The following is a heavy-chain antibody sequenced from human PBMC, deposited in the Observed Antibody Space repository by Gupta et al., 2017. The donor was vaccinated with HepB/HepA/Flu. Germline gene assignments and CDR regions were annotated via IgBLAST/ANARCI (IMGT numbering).Heavy chain of an antibody. V-gene: IGHV3-7*01. CDR2: IKQDGSEK. CDR3: ARVNIAAAG. CDR1: GFTFSSYW. Sequence: EVQLVESGGGLVQPGGPLRLSCAASGFTFSSYWMSWVRQAPGKGLEWGGTIKQDGSEKYYVDSVKGRFTISRDNAKNSLYLQMNSLRAEDTAVYYCARVNIAAAGWGQGTLVTVSS. J-gene: IGHJ4*02. D-gene: IGHD6-13*01.